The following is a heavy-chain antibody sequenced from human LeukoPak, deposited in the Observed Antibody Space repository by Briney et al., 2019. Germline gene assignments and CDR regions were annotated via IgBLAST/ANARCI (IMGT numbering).Heavy chain of an antibody. V-gene: IGHV3-21*01. CDR1: GFTFSSDS. CDR3: ARPLNYADAFDI. Sequence: GGSLRLSCAASGFTFSSDSMNWVRQAPGKGLEWVSSISSSSGFIFYADSVKGRFTISRDNAKNSLYLQMNSLRAEDTAVYYCARPLNYADAFDIWGQGTMVTVSS. J-gene: IGHJ3*02. D-gene: IGHD1-7*01. CDR2: ISSSSGFI.